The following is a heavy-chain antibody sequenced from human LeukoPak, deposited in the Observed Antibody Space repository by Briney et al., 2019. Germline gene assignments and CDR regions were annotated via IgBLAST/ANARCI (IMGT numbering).Heavy chain of an antibody. V-gene: IGHV3-7*05. D-gene: IGHD3-10*01. CDR3: ARGGFRHFDN. CDR2: INGDGSEK. J-gene: IGHJ4*02. CDR1: GFTLSDYH. Sequence: GGSLRLSCAASGFTLSDYHMSWARQAPGKGLEWVASINGDGSEKYYVDSVKGRFTISRDNAKNSLCLHMISLRAEDTAVYYCARGGFRHFDNWGQGILVTVSS.